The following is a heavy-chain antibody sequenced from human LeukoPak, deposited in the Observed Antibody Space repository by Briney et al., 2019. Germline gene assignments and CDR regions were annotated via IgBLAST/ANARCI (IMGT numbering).Heavy chain of an antibody. CDR2: ILNDGTWE. Sequence: GGSLRLSCAASGFTYSDYGVHWVRQAPGRGLGWVQFILNDGTWEYYPDSVKGRLTISRDNSRSTLYLQMNSVRLEDTAIYYCVKGGSISHNWFDSWGQGTLVTVSS. J-gene: IGHJ5*01. CDR3: VKGGSISHNWFDS. D-gene: IGHD3-16*01. V-gene: IGHV3-30*02. CDR1: GFTYSDYG.